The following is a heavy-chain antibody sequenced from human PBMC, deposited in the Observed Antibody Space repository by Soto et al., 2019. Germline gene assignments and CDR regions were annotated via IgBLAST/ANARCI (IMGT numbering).Heavy chain of an antibody. Sequence: QVPLQESGPRLVRPSGTLSLTCTVSSGSITSANWWSWVRQPPGRGLEWIGEIYHSGSTNYNLSLKSRVPLSVDKSKNQFCLSLSSVTAADTAMYYCARRGGGVVLAATTPFDYWGQGTLVTVSS. V-gene: IGHV4-4*02. CDR1: SGSITSANW. CDR2: IYHSGST. J-gene: IGHJ4*02. D-gene: IGHD2-15*01. CDR3: ARRGGGVVLAATTPFDY.